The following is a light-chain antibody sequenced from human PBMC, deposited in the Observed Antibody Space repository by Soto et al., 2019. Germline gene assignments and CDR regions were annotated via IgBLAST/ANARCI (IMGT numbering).Light chain of an antibody. V-gene: IGKV4-1*01. CDR3: QQYESTPPT. CDR2: WAS. Sequence: DIVMTQSPDSLAVSLGERATINCKSSQSVLYSSNNKNYLAWYQQRPGQTPKLLIYWASTRESGVPDRFSGSGSGIDFTLTITSLQAEDVAVYYCQQYESTPPTFGQGTKLEIK. CDR1: QSVLYSSNNKNY. J-gene: IGKJ2*01.